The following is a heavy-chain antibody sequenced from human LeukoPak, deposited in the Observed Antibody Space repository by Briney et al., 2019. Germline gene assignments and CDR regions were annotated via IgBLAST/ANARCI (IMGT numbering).Heavy chain of an antibody. CDR2: MKGDGSHI. Sequence: GGSLRLSCAASGFTFGNFWMSWVRQAPGRGLQWVASMKGDGSHIYYVDSVKGRFTISRDNARNSLYLQMNSLTAEDTAVYYCARDPYSGAYGDTYYYYMDVWGKGTTVTISS. J-gene: IGHJ6*03. CDR3: ARDPYSGAYGDTYYYYMDV. V-gene: IGHV3-7*01. D-gene: IGHD1-26*01. CDR1: GFTFGNFW.